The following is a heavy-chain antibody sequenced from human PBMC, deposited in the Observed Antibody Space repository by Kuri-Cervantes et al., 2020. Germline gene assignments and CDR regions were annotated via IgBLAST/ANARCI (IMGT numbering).Heavy chain of an antibody. V-gene: IGHV4-61*08. CDR1: GGSISSGGYY. J-gene: IGHJ4*02. Sequence: SETLSLTCTVSGGSISSGGYYWSWIRQHPGKGLEWIGYIYYSGSTNYNPSLKSRVTISVDTSKNQFSLKLTSVTAADTAVYYCARDGDSSGYYLLYWGQGTLVTVSS. CDR2: IYYSGST. CDR3: ARDGDSSGYYLLY. D-gene: IGHD3-22*01.